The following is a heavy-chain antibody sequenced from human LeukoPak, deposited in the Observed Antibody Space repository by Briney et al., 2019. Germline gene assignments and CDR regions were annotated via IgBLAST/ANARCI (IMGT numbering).Heavy chain of an antibody. D-gene: IGHD2-15*01. J-gene: IGHJ6*02. CDR1: GFTVSSNY. CDR2: IYSGGST. CDR3: ARVSRILYGMDV. V-gene: IGHV3-53*01. Sequence: GGSLRLSCAASGFTVSSNYMSWVRQAPGKGLEWVSVIYSGGSTYYADSVKGRFTISRDNSKNTLYLQMNSLRAEDTAVYYCARVSRILYGMDVWGQGTTVTVSS.